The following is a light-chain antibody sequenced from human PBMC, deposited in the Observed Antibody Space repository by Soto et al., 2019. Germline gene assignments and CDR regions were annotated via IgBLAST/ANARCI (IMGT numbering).Light chain of an antibody. CDR1: QSVRSSY. V-gene: IGKV3-20*01. CDR2: GAS. CDR3: QHYGSPLT. J-gene: IGKJ4*01. Sequence: EIVLTQSPGTLSLSPGGRATLSCRASQSVRSSYLAWYQQRPGQAPRLLIFGASFRATGIPDRFSGSGSGTDFTLTISRLEPEDSAVYYCQHYGSPLTFGGGTKVDIK.